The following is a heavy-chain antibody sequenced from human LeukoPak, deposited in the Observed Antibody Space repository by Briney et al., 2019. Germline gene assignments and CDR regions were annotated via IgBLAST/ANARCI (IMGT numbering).Heavy chain of an antibody. J-gene: IGHJ4*02. D-gene: IGHD6-13*01. Sequence: GGSLRLSCAASGFTFSSYSMNWVRQAPGKGLEWVSSISSSSSYIYYADSVKGRFTISRDNAKSSLYLQMNSLRAEDTAVYYCARDLGGDSSSWYAYYFDYWGQGTLVTVSS. CDR2: ISSSSSYI. CDR1: GFTFSSYS. V-gene: IGHV3-21*01. CDR3: ARDLGGDSSSWYAYYFDY.